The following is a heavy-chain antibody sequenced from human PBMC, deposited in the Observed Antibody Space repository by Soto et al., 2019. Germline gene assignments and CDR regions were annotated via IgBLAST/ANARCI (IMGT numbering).Heavy chain of an antibody. CDR3: ARARITMVRGVIYYYYGMDV. Sequence: SETLSLTCAVYGGSFSGYYWSWIRQPPGKGLEWIGEINHSGSTNYNPSLKSRVTISVDTSKNQFSLKLSSVTAADTAVYYCARARITMVRGVIYYYYGMDVWGQGTTVTVS. D-gene: IGHD3-10*01. V-gene: IGHV4-34*01. CDR1: GGSFSGYY. CDR2: INHSGST. J-gene: IGHJ6*02.